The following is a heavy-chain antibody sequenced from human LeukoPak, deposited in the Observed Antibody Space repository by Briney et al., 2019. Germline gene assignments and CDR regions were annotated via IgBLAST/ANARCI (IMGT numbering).Heavy chain of an antibody. CDR3: ARGGWHSSSWYFEY. D-gene: IGHD6-13*01. Sequence: SETPSLTCAVYGGSFSGYYWSWIRQPPGKGLEWIGGITHGGSTNYNPSLKSRVTISVDTSKNQFSLGFNSVTAADTAVYYCARGGWHSSSWYFEYWGQGTLVTVSS. CDR1: GGSFSGYY. J-gene: IGHJ4*02. CDR2: ITHGGST. V-gene: IGHV4-34*01.